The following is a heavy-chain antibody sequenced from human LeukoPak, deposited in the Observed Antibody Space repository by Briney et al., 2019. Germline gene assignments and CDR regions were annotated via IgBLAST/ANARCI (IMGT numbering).Heavy chain of an antibody. Sequence: PGGSLRLSCVTSGFTFSSYDMHWVHRPTGKSLEWVSGIGTGGDTYYPDSVQGRFTISRENAKKSLYLQMNSLKAGDTAVYYCARGNNHDWWGQGTLVTVSS. D-gene: IGHD1/OR15-1a*01. V-gene: IGHV3-13*01. CDR3: ARGNNHDW. CDR1: GFTFSSYD. J-gene: IGHJ4*02. CDR2: IGTGGDT.